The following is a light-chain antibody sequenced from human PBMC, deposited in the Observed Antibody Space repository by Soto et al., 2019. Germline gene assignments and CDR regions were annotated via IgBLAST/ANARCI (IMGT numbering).Light chain of an antibody. CDR3: QQYNNWPPWT. Sequence: ETVMTQSPAILSVSPGERATLSCRASHSISSELAWYQQKPGQAPRLLIYGASTGATGIPARFSGSGSGTEFTLTISSLQSEDFAVYYCQQYNNWPPWTFGQGTKVEIK. J-gene: IGKJ1*01. CDR1: HSISSE. V-gene: IGKV3-15*01. CDR2: GAS.